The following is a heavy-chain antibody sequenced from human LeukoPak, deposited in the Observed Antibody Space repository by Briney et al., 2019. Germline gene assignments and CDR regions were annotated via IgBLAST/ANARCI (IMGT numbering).Heavy chain of an antibody. J-gene: IGHJ4*02. D-gene: IGHD5-24*01. CDR1: GGSISSSSYY. CDR2: IYYSGSN. V-gene: IGHV4-39*01. CDR3: ARRREMATIGGEFDY. Sequence: SETLSLTCTVSGGSISSSSYYWGWIRQPPGKGLEWIGSIYYSGSNYYNPSLKSRVTISVDTSKNQFSLKLSSVTAADTAVYYCARRREMATIGGEFDYWGQGTLVTVSS.